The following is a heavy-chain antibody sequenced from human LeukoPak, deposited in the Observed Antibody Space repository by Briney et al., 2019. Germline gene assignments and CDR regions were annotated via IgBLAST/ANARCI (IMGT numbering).Heavy chain of an antibody. Sequence: GESLKISCKGSGYSFTTYWIGWVRQMPGKGVGSMGIIYPGDSDTKYSPSFQGQVTISADRSISTAYLQWSSLKASDHAMYYCASGAGIAAPSTYDAFDIWDQGTMDTVSS. CDR1: GYSFTTYW. CDR3: ASGAGIAAPSTYDAFDI. V-gene: IGHV5-51*01. D-gene: IGHD6-13*01. J-gene: IGHJ3*02. CDR2: IYPGDSDT.